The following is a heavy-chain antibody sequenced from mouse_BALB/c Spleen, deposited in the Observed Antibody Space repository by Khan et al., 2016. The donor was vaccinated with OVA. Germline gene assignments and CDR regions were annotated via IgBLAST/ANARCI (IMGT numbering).Heavy chain of an antibody. CDR3: ARDDWFAY. Sequence: EVELVESGGGLVKPGGSLKLSCAASGFTFSNYAMSWVRQSPEKRLEWVASISSGDSTYYPDSVTGRFTISRDNARNILYLQMSSLRSEDTAMYYCARDDWFAYWGQGTLVTVAA. J-gene: IGHJ3*01. CDR2: ISSGDST. CDR1: GFTFSNYA. V-gene: IGHV5-6-5*01.